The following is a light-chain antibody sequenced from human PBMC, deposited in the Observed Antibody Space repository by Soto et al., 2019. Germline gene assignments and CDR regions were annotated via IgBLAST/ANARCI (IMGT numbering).Light chain of an antibody. V-gene: IGLV2-8*01. CDR3: SSYAGSNNYV. CDR1: SSDVGGYNY. Sequence: ALTRPPSASGSPGQSVTISCTGTSSDVGGYNYVSWYQQHPGKAPKLMIYEVSKRPSGVPDRFSGSKSGNTASLTVSRLQAEDEADYYCSSYAGSNNYVFGTGTKVTVL. CDR2: EVS. J-gene: IGLJ1*01.